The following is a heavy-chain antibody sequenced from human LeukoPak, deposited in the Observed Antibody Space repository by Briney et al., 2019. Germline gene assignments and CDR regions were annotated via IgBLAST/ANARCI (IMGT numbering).Heavy chain of an antibody. CDR1: GFTFSSYA. Sequence: PGGSLRLSCAASGFTFSSYAMSWVRQAPGKGLEWVSAISGSGGSTYYADSVKGRFTISRDNSKNTLYLQMNSLRAGDTAVYYCAKGRGGYSGYVAWSYFDYWGQGTLVTVSS. D-gene: IGHD5-12*01. J-gene: IGHJ4*02. CDR3: AKGRGGYSGYVAWSYFDY. V-gene: IGHV3-23*01. CDR2: ISGSGGST.